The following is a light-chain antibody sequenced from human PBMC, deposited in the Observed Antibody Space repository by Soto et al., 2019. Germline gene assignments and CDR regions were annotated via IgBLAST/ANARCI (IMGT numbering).Light chain of an antibody. J-gene: IGLJ1*01. V-gene: IGLV2-11*01. Sequence: QSALTQPRSVSGSPGQSVTISCTGTSSDVGDYNYVSWYQQHPGKAPKLMIYDVSKRPSGVPDRFSGSKSGNTASLTISGLQAEDEADYYCSSYTSSSTQVFGTGTKLTVL. CDR1: SSDVGDYNY. CDR3: SSYTSSSTQV. CDR2: DVS.